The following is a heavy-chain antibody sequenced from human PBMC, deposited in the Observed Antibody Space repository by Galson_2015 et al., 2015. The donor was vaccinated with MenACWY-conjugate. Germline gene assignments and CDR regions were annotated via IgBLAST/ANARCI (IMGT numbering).Heavy chain of an antibody. Sequence: SLRLSCAASGFTFSGSWMRWVRQAPGKGLEWVANIKPDGSENYHVDSVKGRFTISRDNAKNSLYLQMNSLRAEDAAVYYCARDPFNGALDYWGQGTRVTVSS. V-gene: IGHV3-7*03. J-gene: IGHJ4*02. CDR2: IKPDGSEN. CDR3: ARDPFNGALDY. CDR1: GFTFSGSW. D-gene: IGHD4-17*01.